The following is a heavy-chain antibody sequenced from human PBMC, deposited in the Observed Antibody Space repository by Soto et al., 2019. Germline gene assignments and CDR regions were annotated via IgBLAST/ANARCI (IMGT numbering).Heavy chain of an antibody. CDR1: GGSISSCDYY. Sequence: PSETLSLTCTVSGGSISSCDYYWSWIRQPPGKGLEWIGYIYYSGSTYYNPSLKSRVTISVDTSKNQFSLKLSSVTAADTAVYYCASSHYDVWSGYRSPLFDYWGQGTLVTVSS. J-gene: IGHJ4*02. D-gene: IGHD3-3*01. CDR2: IYYSGST. V-gene: IGHV4-30-4*01. CDR3: ASSHYDVWSGYRSPLFDY.